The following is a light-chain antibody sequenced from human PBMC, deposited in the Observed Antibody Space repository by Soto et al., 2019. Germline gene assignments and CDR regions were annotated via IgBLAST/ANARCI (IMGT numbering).Light chain of an antibody. CDR3: QQRYNWAIT. CDR2: GAS. V-gene: IGKV3D-20*02. J-gene: IGKJ5*01. CDR1: QSVSSSF. Sequence: IVMTQSTDPLSVSPGERATLSCMASQSVSSSFLAWYQQKPGQAPRLLIYGASTRATGIPDRFSGSGSGRDFTLTISSLEPEDFSVYYCQQRYNWAITFGQGTRLEIK.